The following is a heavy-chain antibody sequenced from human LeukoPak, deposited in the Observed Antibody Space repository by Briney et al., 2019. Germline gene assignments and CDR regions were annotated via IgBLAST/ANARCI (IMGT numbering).Heavy chain of an antibody. V-gene: IGHV1-46*01. Sequence: ASVKVSCKASGYTFTSYYMHWVRQAPGQGLEWMGIINPSGGNTSYAQKFQGRVTMTRDMSTSTVYMELSSLRSEDTAVYYCARGGVVTAHFDYWGQGTLVTVSS. CDR1: GYTFTSYY. CDR3: ARGGVVTAHFDY. D-gene: IGHD2-21*02. CDR2: INPSGGNT. J-gene: IGHJ4*02.